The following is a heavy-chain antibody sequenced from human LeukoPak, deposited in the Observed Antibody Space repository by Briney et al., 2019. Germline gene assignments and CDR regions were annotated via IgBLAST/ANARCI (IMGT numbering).Heavy chain of an antibody. V-gene: IGHV3-23*01. CDR3: ARVATVVTFSPYWYFDL. CDR1: GFTFSSYA. J-gene: IGHJ2*01. D-gene: IGHD4-23*01. Sequence: GGSLRLSCAASGFTFSSYAMSWVRQAPGKGLEWVSAISGSGGSTYYADSVKGRFTISRDNSKNTLYLQMNSLRAEDTAVYYCARVATVVTFSPYWYFDLWGRGTLVTVSS. CDR2: ISGSGGST.